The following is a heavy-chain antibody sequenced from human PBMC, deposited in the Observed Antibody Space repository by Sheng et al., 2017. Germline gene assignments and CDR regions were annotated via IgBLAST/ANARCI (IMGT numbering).Heavy chain of an antibody. J-gene: IGHJ6*03. CDR2: IIPILGIA. CDR1: GGTFSSYT. CDR3: ARDPYYYDSSGYLYYYYYMDV. D-gene: IGHD3-22*01. V-gene: IGHV1-69*08. Sequence: QVQLVQSGAEVKKPGSSVKVSCKASGGTFSSYTISWVRQAPGQGLEWMGRIIPILGIANYAQKFQGRVTITADKSTSTAYMELSSLRSEDTAVYYCARDPYYYDSSGYLYYYYYMDVWGKGTTVTVSS.